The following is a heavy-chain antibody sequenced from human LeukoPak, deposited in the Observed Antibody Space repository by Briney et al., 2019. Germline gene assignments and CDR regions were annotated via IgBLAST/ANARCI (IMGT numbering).Heavy chain of an antibody. CDR3: ARASSGYYDDAFDI. CDR1: RGTFSSYA. CDR2: IIPIFGTA. V-gene: IGHV1-69*13. J-gene: IGHJ3*02. Sequence: SVKVSCKASRGTFSSYAISWVRQAPGQGLEWMGVIIPIFGTANYAQKFQGRVTITADESTSTAYMEMSSLRSEDTAVYYCARASSGYYDDAFDIWGQGTMVTVSS. D-gene: IGHD3-22*01.